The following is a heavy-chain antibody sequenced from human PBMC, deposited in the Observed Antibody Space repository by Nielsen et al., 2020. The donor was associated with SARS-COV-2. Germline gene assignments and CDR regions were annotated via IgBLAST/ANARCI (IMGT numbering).Heavy chain of an antibody. CDR1: GGSFSGYY. CDR3: AREQVAGGFDY. J-gene: IGHJ4*02. Sequence: SETLSLTCAVYGGSFSGYYWSWIRQPPGKGLEWIGEINHSGSTNYNPSLKSRVTISVDTSKNQFSLKLSSVTAADTAVYYCAREQVAGGFDYWGQGTLVTVSS. D-gene: IGHD5-12*01. V-gene: IGHV4-34*01. CDR2: INHSGST.